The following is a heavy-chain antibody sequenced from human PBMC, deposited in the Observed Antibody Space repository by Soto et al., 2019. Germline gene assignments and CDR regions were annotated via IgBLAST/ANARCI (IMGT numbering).Heavy chain of an antibody. Sequence: EVQLLESGGGLVQPGGSLRLSCAASGFSFNSFAMSWVRQAPGKGLEWVSAISGDGYSTYYADSVKGRFTVSRDNSNNTQYLQMDSLRAEDTAVDYCAKSSGYYDSRARFDYWGQGSLVTVSS. CDR2: ISGDGYST. J-gene: IGHJ4*02. CDR3: AKSSGYYDSRARFDY. CDR1: GFSFNSFA. V-gene: IGHV3-23*01. D-gene: IGHD3-22*01.